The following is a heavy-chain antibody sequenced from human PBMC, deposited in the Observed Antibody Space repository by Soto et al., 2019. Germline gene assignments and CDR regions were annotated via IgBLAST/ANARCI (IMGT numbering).Heavy chain of an antibody. Sequence: QVQLVQSGAEVKKPGASVKVSCKASGYTFTSYGISWVRQAPGQGLEWMGWISAYNGNTNYAQKLQGRVTMTTDTSTSTASMELRSMRSDDTAVYYCARGRAAAGNPYSYYGMDVWGQGTPVTVSS. CDR3: ARGRAAAGNPYSYYGMDV. J-gene: IGHJ6*02. V-gene: IGHV1-18*01. CDR2: ISAYNGNT. D-gene: IGHD6-13*01. CDR1: GYTFTSYG.